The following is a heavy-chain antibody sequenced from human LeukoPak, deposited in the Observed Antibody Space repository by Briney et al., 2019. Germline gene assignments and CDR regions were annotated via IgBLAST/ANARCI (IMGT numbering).Heavy chain of an antibody. J-gene: IGHJ5*02. CDR2: INPNSGGT. Sequence: ASVKVSCKASGYSFTDKYMHWVRQAPGQGLEWMGWINPNSGGTNYAQKFQGRVTMTTDTSMSTAYMELSRVTSDDTAVYYCARAGGRSWFDPWGQGTLVTVSS. CDR3: ARAGGRSWFDP. CDR1: GYSFTDKY. V-gene: IGHV1-2*02.